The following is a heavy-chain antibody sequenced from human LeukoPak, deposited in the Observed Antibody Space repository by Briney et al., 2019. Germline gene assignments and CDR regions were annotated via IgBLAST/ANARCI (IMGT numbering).Heavy chain of an antibody. Sequence: SQTLSLTCTVSGGSISSGGYYWSWIRQHPGKGLEWIGYIYYSGSTYYNPSLKSRVTISVDTSKDQFSLKLSSVTAADTAVYYCARETDTAMVDYWGQGTLVTVSS. CDR2: IYYSGST. V-gene: IGHV4-31*03. J-gene: IGHJ4*02. CDR1: GGSISSGGYY. D-gene: IGHD5-18*01. CDR3: ARETDTAMVDY.